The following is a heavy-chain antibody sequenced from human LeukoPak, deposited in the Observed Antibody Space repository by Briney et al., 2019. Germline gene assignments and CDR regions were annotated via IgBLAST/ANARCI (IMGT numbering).Heavy chain of an antibody. CDR3: ARDWGSIKVITDY. J-gene: IGHJ4*02. V-gene: IGHV1-18*01. Sequence: ASVKVPCKATGYTLTSYGISWVRQAPGQGLEWMGWISSNSDNTNYAQKLQGRVTMTTDTSTSTAYMELRSLRSDDTAVYYCARDWGSIKVITDYWGQGTLVTVSS. CDR1: GYTLTSYG. D-gene: IGHD3-16*01. CDR2: ISSNSDNT.